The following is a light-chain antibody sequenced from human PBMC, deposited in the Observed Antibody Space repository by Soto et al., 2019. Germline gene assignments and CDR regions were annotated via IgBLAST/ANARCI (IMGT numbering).Light chain of an antibody. CDR1: SSDVGGYNY. J-gene: IGLJ2*01. CDR2: EVS. V-gene: IGLV2-14*01. Sequence: QSVLTQPASVSGSPGQSITISCTGTSSDVGGYNYVSRYQQHPGKAPKLMIYEVSNRPSGVSNRFSGSKSGNTASLTISGLQAEDEADYYCSSYTSSSTLLFGGGTKVTVL. CDR3: SSYTSSSTLL.